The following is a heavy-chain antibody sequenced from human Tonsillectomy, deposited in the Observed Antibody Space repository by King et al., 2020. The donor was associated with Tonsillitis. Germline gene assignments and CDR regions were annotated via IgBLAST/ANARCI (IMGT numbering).Heavy chain of an antibody. V-gene: IGHV3-33*01. CDR3: ARDGYDFWSGYHMSRDAFDI. J-gene: IGHJ3*02. CDR2: IWYDGSNK. CDR1: GFTFSSYV. D-gene: IGHD3-3*01. Sequence: VQLVESGGGVVQPGRSLRLSCAASGFTFSSYVIHWVRQAPGKGLEWVALIWYDGSNKYYADSVKGRFTISRDNSKNTLYLQMNILRAEDTAVYYCARDGYDFWSGYHMSRDAFDIWGQGTMVTVSS.